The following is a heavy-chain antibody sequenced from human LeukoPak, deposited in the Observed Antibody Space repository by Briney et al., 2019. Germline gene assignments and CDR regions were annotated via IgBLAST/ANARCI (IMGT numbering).Heavy chain of an antibody. Sequence: PSETLSLTCTVSGGSISSYYWSWIRQPAGKGLGWIGRIYTSGSTNYNPSLKSRVTMSVDTSKNQFSLKLSSVTAADTAVYYCARVVPALGGIDYWGQGTLVTVSS. D-gene: IGHD2-2*01. CDR2: IYTSGST. V-gene: IGHV4-4*07. CDR3: ARVVPALGGIDY. J-gene: IGHJ4*02. CDR1: GGSISSYY.